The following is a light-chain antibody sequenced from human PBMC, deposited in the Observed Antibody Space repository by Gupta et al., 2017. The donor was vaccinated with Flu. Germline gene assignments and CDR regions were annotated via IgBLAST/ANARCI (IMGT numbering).Light chain of an antibody. Sequence: EIVLTQSPGTLSLSPGERATLSCRASQSVSSNYLAWYQQKPGQAPRLLIYGTTNMATGIPDRFSESLFGTDFTRTSSRRETEDCAAYFWQQYSNSVTFGPGTKVDLK. CDR1: QSVSSNY. CDR2: GTT. J-gene: IGKJ3*01. CDR3: QQYSNSVT. V-gene: IGKV3-20*01.